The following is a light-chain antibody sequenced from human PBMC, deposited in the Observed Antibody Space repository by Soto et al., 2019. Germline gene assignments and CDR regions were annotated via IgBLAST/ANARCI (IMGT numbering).Light chain of an antibody. V-gene: IGLV2-14*01. J-gene: IGLJ1*01. Sequence: QSVLTQPASVSGSPGQSITISCTGTNSDLAIYNYVSWYQQQPGKAHKLMIYQVTNRPAGVANRFSGTRSGNTASLTISGLQAEDDADYYCSSDTDSSNYVFGTGTKVTVL. CDR3: SSDTDSSNYV. CDR1: NSDLAIYNY. CDR2: QVT.